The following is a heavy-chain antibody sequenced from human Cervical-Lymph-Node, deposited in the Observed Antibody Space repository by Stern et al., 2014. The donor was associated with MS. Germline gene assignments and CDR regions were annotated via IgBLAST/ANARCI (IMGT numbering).Heavy chain of an antibody. Sequence: QVQLQESGPGLVRPSGTLSLTCGVSGDSISGSTDWRRWVRQPPGEGLEGIGEGHHRGTTNYKPSLKRRVTTTVETAHNQFSLNLNSVTAADTAVYYCARVKWYFDLWGRGTLVTVSS. V-gene: IGHV4-4*02. CDR2: GHHRGTT. CDR1: GDSISGSTDW. J-gene: IGHJ2*01. D-gene: IGHD2-21*01. CDR3: ARVKWYFDL.